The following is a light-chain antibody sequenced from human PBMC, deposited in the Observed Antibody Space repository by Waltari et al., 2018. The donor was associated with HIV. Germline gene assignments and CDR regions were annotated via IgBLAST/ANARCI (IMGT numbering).Light chain of an antibody. CDR2: KVS. V-gene: IGKV2-30*02. Sequence: DVVMTQSPLSLSVALGQPASVSCKSSQGVLHRDGTIYLNLFHQSPGQSPRRLIYKVSQRDPGVPGRFSGSGSGTGFTLNISRVEADDLGLFFCLQGTHWPYTFGQGTKLEI. CDR1: QGVLHRDGTIY. CDR3: LQGTHWPYT. J-gene: IGKJ2*01.